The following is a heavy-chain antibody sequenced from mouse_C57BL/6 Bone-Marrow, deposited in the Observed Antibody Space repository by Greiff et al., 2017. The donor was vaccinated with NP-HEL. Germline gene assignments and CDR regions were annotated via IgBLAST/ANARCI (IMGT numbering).Heavy chain of an antibody. CDR1: GYTFTGYW. Sequence: VKLQESGAELMKPGASVKLSCKATGYTFTGYWIEWVKQRPGHGLEWIGEILPGSGSTNYIEKFKGKATFTADPSSNTAYMQLSSLTTEDSAIYYCARAGETQAPWFAYWGQGTLVTVSA. J-gene: IGHJ3*01. D-gene: IGHD3-2*02. V-gene: IGHV1-9*01. CDR3: ARAGETQAPWFAY. CDR2: ILPGSGST.